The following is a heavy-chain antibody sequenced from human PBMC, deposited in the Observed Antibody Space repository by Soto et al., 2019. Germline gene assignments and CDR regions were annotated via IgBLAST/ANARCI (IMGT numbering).Heavy chain of an antibody. CDR3: ARDIWWEPGVDAFHI. D-gene: IGHD1-26*01. CDR2: VSKDGSNT. Sequence: QVQLVESGGGVVQPGRSLRLSCAASGFTFDFFAMHWVRQAPGKGLEWVAAVSKDGSNTYYADSVKGRFTISRDNPKNTLYLQMNSLRVEDTAVYYCARDIWWEPGVDAFHIWGQGTMVTVST. J-gene: IGHJ3*02. CDR1: GFTFDFFA. V-gene: IGHV3-30-3*01.